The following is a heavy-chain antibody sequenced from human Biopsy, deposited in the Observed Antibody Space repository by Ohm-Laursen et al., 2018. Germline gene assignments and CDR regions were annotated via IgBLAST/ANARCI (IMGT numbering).Heavy chain of an antibody. D-gene: IGHD3-9*01. V-gene: IGHV4-31*03. CDR3: GREPKTGTAEAWYFDL. Sequence: SQTLSLTCSASGASVKTSGYFWAWIRQRPGKGLEWIGYISYNERTHYNPSLTSRLAISFDTSNNRISLQLRSVSVADTAVYYCGREPKTGTAEAWYFDLWGRGSPVTVPS. CDR2: ISYNERT. CDR1: GASVKTSGYF. J-gene: IGHJ2*01.